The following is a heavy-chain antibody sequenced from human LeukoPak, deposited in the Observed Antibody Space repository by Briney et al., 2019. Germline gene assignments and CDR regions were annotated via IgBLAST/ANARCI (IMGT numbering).Heavy chain of an antibody. V-gene: IGHV3-23*01. Sequence: PGGSLRLSCATSGFTFTNYAMNWVRQAPGKGQEWVSAVTGPGDTTYYADSVKGRFFMSREDSKTTVYLQMNSLRAEDTAIYYCAKGAEIDLWGQGTLVTVSS. CDR3: AKGAEIDL. D-gene: IGHD3-16*01. CDR1: GFTFTNYA. CDR2: VTGPGDTT. J-gene: IGHJ5*02.